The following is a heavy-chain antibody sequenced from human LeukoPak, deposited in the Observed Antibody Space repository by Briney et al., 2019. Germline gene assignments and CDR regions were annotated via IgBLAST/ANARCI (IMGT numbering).Heavy chain of an antibody. D-gene: IGHD2-2*02. CDR2: ISGSSSTI. CDR1: GFTFSDYG. Sequence: PGGSLRLSCAASGFTFSDYGMNWVRQAPGKGLEWLSYISGSSSTIYHADSVKGRFTISRDNVENSLYLQMNSLRAEDTAVYYCASGYCSSTSCHNDAFDIWGQGTMVTVSS. J-gene: IGHJ3*02. V-gene: IGHV3-48*01. CDR3: ASGYCSSTSCHNDAFDI.